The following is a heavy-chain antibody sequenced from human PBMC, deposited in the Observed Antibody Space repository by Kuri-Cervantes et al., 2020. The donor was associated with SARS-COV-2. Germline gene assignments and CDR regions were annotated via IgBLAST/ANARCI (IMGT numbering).Heavy chain of an antibody. CDR2: IKQDGSEK. D-gene: IGHD3-16*02. CDR3: ARDILSFLGTHYFDY. CDR1: GFTFSSYW. V-gene: IGHV3-7*01. Sequence: GGSLRLSCAASGFTFSSYWMSWVRQAPGKGLEWVANIKQDGSEKYYEDSVKGRFTISRDNAKNSLYLQMNSLRAEDTAVYYCARDILSFLGTHYFDYWGQGTLVTVSS. J-gene: IGHJ4*02.